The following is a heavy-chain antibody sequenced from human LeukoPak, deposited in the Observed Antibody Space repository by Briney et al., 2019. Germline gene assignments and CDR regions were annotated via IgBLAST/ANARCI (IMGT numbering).Heavy chain of an antibody. CDR2: ISSSGSII. V-gene: IGHV3-48*03. J-gene: IGHJ4*02. Sequence: GRALRLFCASSGFTFSSYEMNWVRQAAGKGLEWVSYISSSGSIIYYADSVKGRFTISRDNAKNSLYLQMNSLRAEDTAVYYCARGTYWGQGTLVTVSS. CDR1: GFTFSSYE. CDR3: ARGTY.